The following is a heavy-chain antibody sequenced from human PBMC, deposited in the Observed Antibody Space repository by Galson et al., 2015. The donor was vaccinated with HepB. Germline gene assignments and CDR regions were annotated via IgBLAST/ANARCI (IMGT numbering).Heavy chain of an antibody. Sequence: SLRLSCAASGFTFSSYAMSWVRQAPGKGLEWVSAISGSGGSTYYADSVKGRFTISRDNSKNTLYLQMNSLRAEDTAVYYCAKGSSSSFSGDWRPPEFDYWGQGTLVTVSS. V-gene: IGHV3-23*01. D-gene: IGHD3-10*01. CDR3: AKGSSSSFSGDWRPPEFDY. J-gene: IGHJ4*02. CDR1: GFTFSSYA. CDR2: ISGSGGST.